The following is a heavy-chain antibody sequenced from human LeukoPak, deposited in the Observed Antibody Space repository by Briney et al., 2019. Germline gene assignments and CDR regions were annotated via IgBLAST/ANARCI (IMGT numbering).Heavy chain of an antibody. V-gene: IGHV3-7*01. CDR2: IKQDGSEK. J-gene: IGHJ5*02. Sequence: GGSLRLSCVASGLSFGNYWMDWVRQAPGKGLEWVGNIKQDGSEKYYVDSVKGRFTISRDNAKNSLYLDMNSLRVEDTAIYYCTRDFDPWGQGTLVTVSS. CDR3: TRDFDP. CDR1: GLSFGNYW.